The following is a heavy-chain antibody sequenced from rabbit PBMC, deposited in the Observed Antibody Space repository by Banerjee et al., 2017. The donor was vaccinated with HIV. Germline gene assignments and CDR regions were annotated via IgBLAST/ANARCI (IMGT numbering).Heavy chain of an antibody. Sequence: QEQLVESGGGLVQPEGSLTLTCKASGFDFSVYYYMCWVRQAPGKGLEWIACIYSTSSGNTHYASWAKGRFTISKTSSTTVTLQMTSLTAADTATYFCARSYVESAGYFFYLWGQGTLVTVS. CDR2: IYSTSSGNT. CDR3: ARSYVESAGYFFYL. J-gene: IGHJ3*01. D-gene: IGHD1-1*01. CDR1: GFDFSVYYY. V-gene: IGHV1S45*01.